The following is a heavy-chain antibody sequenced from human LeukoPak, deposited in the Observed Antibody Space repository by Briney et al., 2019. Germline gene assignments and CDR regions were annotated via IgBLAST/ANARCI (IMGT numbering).Heavy chain of an antibody. CDR2: ISSSSSYI. CDR3: AREGDSGYDWGDASGI. CDR1: GFTFSSYS. Sequence: GGSLRLSCAASGFTFSSYSMNWVRQAPGKGLEWVSSISSSSSYIYYADSVKGRFTISRDNAKNSLYLQMNSLRAENTAVYYCAREGDSGYDWGDASGIWGQGTMVTVSS. D-gene: IGHD5-12*01. V-gene: IGHV3-21*01. J-gene: IGHJ3*02.